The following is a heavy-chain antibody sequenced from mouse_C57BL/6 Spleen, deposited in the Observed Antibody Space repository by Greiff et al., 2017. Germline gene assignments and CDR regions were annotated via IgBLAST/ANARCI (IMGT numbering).Heavy chain of an antibody. CDR3: ARDGTTMAYWFAY. V-gene: IGHV5-4*01. Sequence: EVQGVESGGGLVKPGGSLKLSCAASGFTFSSYAMSWVRQTPEKRLEWVATISDGGSYTYYPDNVKGRFTISRDNAKNNLYLQMSQLKSEDTAMYYCARDGTTMAYWFAYWGQGTLVTVSA. J-gene: IGHJ3*01. CDR2: ISDGGSYT. CDR1: GFTFSSYA. D-gene: IGHD2-1*01.